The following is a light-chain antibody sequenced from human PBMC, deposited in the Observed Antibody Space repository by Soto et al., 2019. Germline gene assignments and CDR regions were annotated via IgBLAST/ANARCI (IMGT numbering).Light chain of an antibody. V-gene: IGKV3-15*01. CDR3: QQFNDWPRT. CDR2: GAS. Sequence: EIVMTQSPVTLSVSPGERATLSCRASQSVTSNLAWYQQKPGQAPRLLIYGASTRATGIPARFSGSGSGTEFTLTISNLQPEDFAIYYCQQFNDWPRTFGQGTKVDIK. CDR1: QSVTSN. J-gene: IGKJ1*01.